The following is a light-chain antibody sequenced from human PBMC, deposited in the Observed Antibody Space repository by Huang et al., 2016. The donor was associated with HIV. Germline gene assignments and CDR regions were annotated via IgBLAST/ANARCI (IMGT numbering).Light chain of an antibody. CDR3: QQYFETPLT. Sequence: DIVMTQSPDSLAVSLGERATVNCKSSQTILYSSKNKNYLAWYQQKPGHPPKLLIYWASTRESGVPDRFSGSGSGTDFTLTISSRQAEDVAVYYCQQYFETPLTFGGGTKVEIK. CDR2: WAS. V-gene: IGKV4-1*01. J-gene: IGKJ4*01. CDR1: QTILYSSKNKNY.